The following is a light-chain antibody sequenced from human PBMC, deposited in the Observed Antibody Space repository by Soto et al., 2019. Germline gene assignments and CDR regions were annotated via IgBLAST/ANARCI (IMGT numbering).Light chain of an antibody. CDR1: QSVLYSSNTKNY. V-gene: IGKV4-1*01. CDR3: QQYYSTPT. Sequence: DIVMTQSPDSLAVSLGERATINCKSSQSVLYSSNTKNYLAWYQQKPGQPPKLLIYWASTRESGVPDRFSGSGSGTDFTLTSSSLQAEDVAVYYCQQYYSTPTFGQGTKVEIK. J-gene: IGKJ1*01. CDR2: WAS.